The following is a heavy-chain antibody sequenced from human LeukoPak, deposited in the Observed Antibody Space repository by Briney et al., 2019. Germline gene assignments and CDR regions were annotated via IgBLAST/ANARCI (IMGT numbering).Heavy chain of an antibody. Sequence: GASVKVSCKASGYTFTAYYIHWVRQAPGQGLEWMGWINPNSGATNYAQKLQGRVTMTTDTSTSTAYMELRSLRSDDTAVYYCARDQTPRGDLEGIDYWGQGTLVTVSS. D-gene: IGHD3-10*01. J-gene: IGHJ4*02. CDR1: GYTFTAYY. CDR2: INPNSGAT. CDR3: ARDQTPRGDLEGIDY. V-gene: IGHV1-2*02.